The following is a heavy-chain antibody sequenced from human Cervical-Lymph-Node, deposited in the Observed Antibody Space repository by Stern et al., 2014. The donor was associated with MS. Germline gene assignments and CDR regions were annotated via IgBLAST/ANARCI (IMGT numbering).Heavy chain of an antibody. Sequence: QITLKESGPTLVKPTQTLTLTCTFSGFSLSTSGVAVGWIRQPPGKALEWLALIYWNDDKTYSPSLKNRLTITRDTSKNQVVLTMINMDPVDTATYYCAHRLRIPSPFNFFDPWGQGTLVTVSS. CDR1: GFSLSTSGVA. CDR2: IYWNDDK. V-gene: IGHV2-5*01. J-gene: IGHJ5*02. D-gene: IGHD5-12*01. CDR3: AHRLRIPSPFNFFDP.